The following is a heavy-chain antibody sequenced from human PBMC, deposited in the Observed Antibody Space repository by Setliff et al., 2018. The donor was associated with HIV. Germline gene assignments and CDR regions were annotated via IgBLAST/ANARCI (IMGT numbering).Heavy chain of an antibody. CDR2: IYWDDDK. J-gene: IGHJ4*02. CDR3: AHVNLPLWFGDY. Sequence: SGPTLVNPTQTLTLTCTFSGFSLSTSGVGVGWIRQPPGRALEWLALIYWDDDKRYSPSLKSRLTITKDTSKNQVVLTMTNMDPVDTSTYYCAHVNLPLWFGDYWGQGTLVTVSS. D-gene: IGHD3-10*01. V-gene: IGHV2-5*02. CDR1: GFSLSTSGVG.